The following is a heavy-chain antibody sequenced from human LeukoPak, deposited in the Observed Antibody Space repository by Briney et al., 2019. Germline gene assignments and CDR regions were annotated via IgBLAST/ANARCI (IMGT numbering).Heavy chain of an antibody. Sequence: GGSLRLSCAASGLAFSAYKMHWVRQAPRKGLVWVSRISTDGYTTDYADFVQGRFTASRDNTKNTWSLEMNSLRAEDTAVYYCAREGRYYGSGSSIWGQGTLVTVSS. CDR2: ISTDGYTT. CDR3: AREGRYYGSGSSI. CDR1: GLAFSAYK. J-gene: IGHJ4*02. V-gene: IGHV3-74*01. D-gene: IGHD3-10*01.